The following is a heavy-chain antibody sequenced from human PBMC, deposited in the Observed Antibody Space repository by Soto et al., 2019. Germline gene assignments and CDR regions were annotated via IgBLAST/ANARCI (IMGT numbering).Heavy chain of an antibody. J-gene: IGHJ4*02. D-gene: IGHD3-3*01. CDR1: GFSLTTSGVG. V-gene: IGHV2-5*02. Sequence: QITLNESGPTVVRPTETLNLTCRFSGFSLTTSGVGVGWIRQSPGKAPEWLALIYWDDDKRYSASLKSRLTSTKDTSKNQVVLTVSDLDPTDTATYYCAHRVLRTVFGLVTTTAIYFDFWGQGTPVAVSS. CDR3: AHRVLRTVFGLVTTTAIYFDF. CDR2: IYWDDDK.